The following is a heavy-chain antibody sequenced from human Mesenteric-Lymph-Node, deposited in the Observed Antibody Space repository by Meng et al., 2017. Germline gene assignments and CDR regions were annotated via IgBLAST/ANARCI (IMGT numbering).Heavy chain of an antibody. CDR2: INAGNGNT. CDR1: GYTFTSYA. V-gene: IGHV1-3*01. J-gene: IGHJ6*02. D-gene: IGHD6-13*01. Sequence: ASVKVSCKASGYTFTSYAMHWVRQAPGQRLEWMGWINAGNGNTKYSQKFQGRVTITRDTSASTAYMELSSLRSEDTAVYYCAREYSSSWYDYYYGMDVWGQGTTVTVSS. CDR3: AREYSSSWYDYYYGMDV.